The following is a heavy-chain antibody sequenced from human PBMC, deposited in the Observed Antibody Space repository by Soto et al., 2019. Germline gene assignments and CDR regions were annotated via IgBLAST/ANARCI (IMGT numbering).Heavy chain of an antibody. CDR3: AQANRYYYFDY. V-gene: IGHV3-23*01. D-gene: IGHD1-26*01. J-gene: IGHJ4*02. CDR2: IGVSGGIT. CDR1: GLTFSSYA. Sequence: EVQLLESGGGLVQPGGSPRLSCAASGLTFSSYAMIWVRQAPGEGLEWVSSIGVSGGITNYADSVKGRFTISRDNSKNTLYLQMNSLRVEDTAVYYCAQANRYYYFDYWGQGTLVTVSS.